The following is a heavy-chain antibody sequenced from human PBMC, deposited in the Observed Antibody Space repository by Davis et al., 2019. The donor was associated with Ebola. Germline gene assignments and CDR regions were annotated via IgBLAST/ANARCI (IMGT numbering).Heavy chain of an antibody. Sequence: SETPSLTCAVYGGSFSGYYWSWIRQPPGKGLEWIGEINHSGSTNYNPSLKSRVTISVDTSKNQFSLTLSSVTAADTAVYYCARSYDYVWGSRRDYYDGMDVWGQGTTVTVSS. CDR1: GGSFSGYY. CDR2: INHSGST. J-gene: IGHJ6*02. CDR3: ARSYDYVWGSRRDYYDGMDV. V-gene: IGHV4-34*01. D-gene: IGHD3-16*01.